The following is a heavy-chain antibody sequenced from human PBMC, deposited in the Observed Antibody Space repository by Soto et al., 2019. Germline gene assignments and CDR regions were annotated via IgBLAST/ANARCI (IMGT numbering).Heavy chain of an antibody. CDR1: GGTFSSYA. Sequence: QVQLVQSGAEVKKPGSSVKVSCKASGGTFSSYAISWVRQAPGQGLEWVGGIIPIFGTADYAQKFQGRVTITADESTSTGNMELSSLSSEDTAVYYCASHYDSSGYSYRGLDYWGQGTLVTVSS. D-gene: IGHD3-22*01. J-gene: IGHJ4*02. V-gene: IGHV1-69*12. CDR3: ASHYDSSGYSYRGLDY. CDR2: IIPIFGTA.